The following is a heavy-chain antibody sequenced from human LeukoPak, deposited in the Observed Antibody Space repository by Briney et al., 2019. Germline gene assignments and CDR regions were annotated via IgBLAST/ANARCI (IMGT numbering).Heavy chain of an antibody. J-gene: IGHJ4*02. V-gene: IGHV1-2*02. Sequence: GASVKVSCKAPTNTFNNHYIHWVRQAPGQGLEWMGWINPNSGGTNYEQKFQGRVTMTRDTSISTVYMELSRLRSDDTAVYYCARDRGQVIVLAGVDYWGRGTLVTVSS. CDR3: ARDRGQVIVLAGVDY. D-gene: IGHD2-2*01. CDR1: TNTFNNHY. CDR2: INPNSGGT.